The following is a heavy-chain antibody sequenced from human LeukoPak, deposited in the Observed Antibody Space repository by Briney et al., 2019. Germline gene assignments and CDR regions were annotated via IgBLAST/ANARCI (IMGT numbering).Heavy chain of an antibody. J-gene: IGHJ6*02. CDR3: ARASNFDWLALGYYYYGMDV. V-gene: IGHV3-23*01. CDR2: ISGSGGST. Sequence: PGGSLRLSCAASGFTFSSYAMSWVRQAPGKGLEWVSAISGSGGSTYYADSVKGRFTISRDNSKNTLYLQMNSLRAEDTAVYYCARASNFDWLALGYYYYGMDVWGQGTTVTVSS. CDR1: GFTFSSYA. D-gene: IGHD3-9*01.